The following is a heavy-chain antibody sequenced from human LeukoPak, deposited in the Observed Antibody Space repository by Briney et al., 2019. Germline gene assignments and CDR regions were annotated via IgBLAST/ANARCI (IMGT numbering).Heavy chain of an antibody. D-gene: IGHD2-2*01. CDR3: ARHGAAVPAGIDY. CDR2: IYYSGRT. Sequence: TSETLSLTCSVSGGSIRKTIYYWGWIRQPPGKGLEWIGNIYYSGRTYYNPSLNSRVTISLDTSKNQFFLKLSSVTAADSAVYYCARHGAAVPAGIDYWGQGTLVTVSS. J-gene: IGHJ4*02. V-gene: IGHV4-39*07. CDR1: GGSIRKTIYY.